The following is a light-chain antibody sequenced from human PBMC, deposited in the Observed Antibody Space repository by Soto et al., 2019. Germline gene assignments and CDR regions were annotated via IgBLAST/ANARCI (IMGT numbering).Light chain of an antibody. J-gene: IGKJ3*01. V-gene: IGKV1-16*02. CDR3: QQYRTYPFT. CDR2: AAS. CDR1: QGIDNY. Sequence: DIQVTQSPSSLSASVGDRVTITCRASQGIDNYLAWLQQRPGKAPRSLIYAASNLHGGVPSKFSASGSGTDFTLTISSLQPEDFATYYCQQYRTYPFTFGPGTKV.